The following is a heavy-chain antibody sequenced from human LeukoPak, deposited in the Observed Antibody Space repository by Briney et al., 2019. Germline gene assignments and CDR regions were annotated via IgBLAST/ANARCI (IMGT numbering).Heavy chain of an antibody. Sequence: GGSLRLSCAASGFTFSSYWMHWVRQAPGKGLVWVSRINTDGSSTSYADSVKGRFTISRDNAKNSLYLQMNSLRAEDTAVYYCARAGGSYYVDYWGQGTLVTVSS. D-gene: IGHD1-26*01. J-gene: IGHJ4*02. CDR1: GFTFSSYW. V-gene: IGHV3-74*01. CDR2: INTDGSST. CDR3: ARAGGSYYVDY.